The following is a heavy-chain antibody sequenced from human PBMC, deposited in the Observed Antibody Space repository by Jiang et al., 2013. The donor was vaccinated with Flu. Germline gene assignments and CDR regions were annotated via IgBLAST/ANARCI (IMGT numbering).Heavy chain of an antibody. J-gene: IGHJ4*02. CDR2: NHSGST. V-gene: IGHV4-34*01. D-gene: IGHD3-22*01. CDR3: ASVDYYYDSSGYSKKYYFDY. Sequence: NHSGSTNYNPSLKSRVTISVDTSKNQFSLKLSSVTAADTAVYYCASVDYYYDSSGYSKKYYFDYWGQGTLVTVSS.